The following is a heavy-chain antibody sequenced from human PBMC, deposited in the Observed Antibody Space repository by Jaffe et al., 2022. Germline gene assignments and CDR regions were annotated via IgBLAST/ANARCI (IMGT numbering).Heavy chain of an antibody. V-gene: IGHV3-48*03. Sequence: EVQLVESGGGLVQPGGSLRLSCAASGFTFSSYEMNWVRQAPGKGLEWVSYISSSGSTIYYADSVKGRFTISRDNAKNSLYLQMNSLRAEDTAVYYCARGVDTAMAIDYWGQGTLVTVSS. CDR1: GFTFSSYE. CDR3: ARGVDTAMAIDY. CDR2: ISSSGSTI. J-gene: IGHJ4*02. D-gene: IGHD5-18*01.